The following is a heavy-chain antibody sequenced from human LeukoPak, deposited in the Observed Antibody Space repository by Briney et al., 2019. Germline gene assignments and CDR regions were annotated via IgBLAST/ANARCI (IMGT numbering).Heavy chain of an antibody. D-gene: IGHD1-7*01. CDR2: ISVDGGQT. J-gene: IGHJ6*03. V-gene: IGHV3-30*04. CDR3: ARDVNYLYEYSYYYMDV. Sequence: GGSLRLSCAASGFTFNYYALHWVRQAPGKGLERVAVISVDGGQTSYADSVKGRFTVSRDNSKNTLNLQMHSLRAEDTAVYFCARDVNYLYEYSYYYMDVWGRGATVTVSS. CDR1: GFTFNYYA.